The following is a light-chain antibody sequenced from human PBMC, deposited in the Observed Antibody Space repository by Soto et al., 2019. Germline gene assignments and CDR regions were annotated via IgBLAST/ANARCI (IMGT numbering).Light chain of an antibody. CDR2: DAS. CDR3: QQYYSYGT. Sequence: DIQMTQFPSTLSASVGDRVTITCRDSQSISSWLAWYQQKPGKAPKVLIYDASSLESGVPSRFSGSGSGTEFTLSISSLHHDAFATYDCQQYYSYGTFGQGTKVEIK. CDR1: QSISSW. V-gene: IGKV1-5*01. J-gene: IGKJ1*01.